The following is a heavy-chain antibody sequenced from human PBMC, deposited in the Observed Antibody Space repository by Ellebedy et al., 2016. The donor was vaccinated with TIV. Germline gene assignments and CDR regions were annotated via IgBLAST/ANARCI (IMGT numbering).Heavy chain of an antibody. Sequence: MPSETLSLTCAVSGGSISSSNWWSWVRQPPGKGLEWIGEINHSGSTNYNPSLKSRVTISVDTSKNQFSLKLSSVTAADTAVYYCARARIVVVPDKAWFDPWGQGTLVTVSS. D-gene: IGHD2-2*01. J-gene: IGHJ5*02. CDR2: INHSGST. CDR3: ARARIVVVPDKAWFDP. V-gene: IGHV4-4*02. CDR1: GGSISSSNW.